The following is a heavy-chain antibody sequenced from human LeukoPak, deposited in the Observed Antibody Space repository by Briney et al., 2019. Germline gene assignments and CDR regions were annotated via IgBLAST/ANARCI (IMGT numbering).Heavy chain of an antibody. CDR2: ISGSGGST. CDR3: AKAPVRDSSSRAHPFDY. Sequence: GGSLRLSCAASGFTFSSYGMSWVRQAPGKGLEWVSAISGSGGSTYYADSVKGRFTISRDNSKNTLYLQMNSLRAEDTAVYYCAKAPVRDSSSRAHPFDYWGQGTLVTVSS. CDR1: GFTFSSYG. J-gene: IGHJ4*02. V-gene: IGHV3-23*01. D-gene: IGHD3-22*01.